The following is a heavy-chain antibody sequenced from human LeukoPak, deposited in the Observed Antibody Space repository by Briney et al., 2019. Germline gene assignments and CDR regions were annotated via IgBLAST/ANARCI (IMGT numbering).Heavy chain of an antibody. D-gene: IGHD6-19*01. CDR1: GYTFTSYY. J-gene: IGHJ3*02. CDR2: INPSGGST. CDR3: ARDRSSAGAFDI. Sequence: AASVKVSCKASGYTFTSYYMHWVRQAPGQGLEWMGIINPSGGSTSYAQKFQGRVTMTRDASTSTVYMELSSLRSEDTAVYYCARDRSSAGAFDIWGQGTMVTVSS. V-gene: IGHV1-46*01.